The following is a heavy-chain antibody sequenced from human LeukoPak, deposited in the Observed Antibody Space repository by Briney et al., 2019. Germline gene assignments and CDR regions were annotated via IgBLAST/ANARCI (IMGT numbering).Heavy chain of an antibody. CDR3: ASGSGSYRTPYYYMDV. Sequence: GGSLRLSCAASGFTVSSNYMSWVRQAPGKGLEWVSIIYSGGSAYYADSVKGRFTISRDNSKNTLYLQMNSLRAEDTAVYYCASGSGSYRTPYYYMDVWGKGTTVTVSS. V-gene: IGHV3-53*01. J-gene: IGHJ6*03. D-gene: IGHD3-10*01. CDR2: IYSGGSA. CDR1: GFTVSSNY.